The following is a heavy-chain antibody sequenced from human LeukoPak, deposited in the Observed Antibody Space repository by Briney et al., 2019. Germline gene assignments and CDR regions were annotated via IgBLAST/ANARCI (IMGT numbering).Heavy chain of an antibody. CDR2: IIPIFGTA. Sequence: SVKVSCKASGGTFSGYAISWVRQAPGQGLEWMGGIIPIFGTANYAQKFQGRVTITADESTSTAYMELSSLRSEDTAVYYCASGEMATTTEGYYYMAVWGKGTTVTVSS. J-gene: IGHJ6*03. CDR1: GGTFSGYA. CDR3: ASGEMATTTEGYYYMAV. D-gene: IGHD5-24*01. V-gene: IGHV1-69*13.